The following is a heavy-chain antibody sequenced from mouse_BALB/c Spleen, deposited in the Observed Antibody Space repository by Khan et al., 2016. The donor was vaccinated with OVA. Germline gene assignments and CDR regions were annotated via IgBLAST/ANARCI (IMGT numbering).Heavy chain of an antibody. CDR2: ISSGGDYT. D-gene: IGHD4-1*01. Sequence: EVELVESGGDLVKPGGSLKLSCAASGFIFSSYSMSWVRQTPDKRLEWVATISSGGDYTYFPDSVKGRFTISRDDAKNTLYLQMSSLKSEDTAMYYCAGHLTGSFAYWGQVTLVTVSA. V-gene: IGHV5-6*01. CDR3: AGHLTGSFAY. J-gene: IGHJ3*01. CDR1: GFIFSSYS.